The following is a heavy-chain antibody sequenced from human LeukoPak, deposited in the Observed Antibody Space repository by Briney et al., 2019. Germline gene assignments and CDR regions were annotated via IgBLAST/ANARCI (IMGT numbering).Heavy chain of an antibody. CDR1: GFTFSSYA. J-gene: IGHJ4*02. D-gene: IGHD3-3*01. CDR3: AKQYYNFWSGWVN. CDR2: ISGSGGST. Sequence: GRSLRLSCAASGFTFSSYAMSWVRQAPGKGLEWVSAISGSGGSTYYADSVKGRFTISRDNSRNTLYLQMNSLRVEDTAVYYCAKQYYNFWSGWVNWGQGTLVTVSS. V-gene: IGHV3-23*01.